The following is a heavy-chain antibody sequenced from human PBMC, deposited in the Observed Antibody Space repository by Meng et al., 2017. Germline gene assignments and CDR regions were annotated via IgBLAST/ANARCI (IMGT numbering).Heavy chain of an antibody. CDR1: GYTFTDQY. J-gene: IGHJ4*02. V-gene: IGHV1-2*06. CDR2: IHPKSGDT. Sequence: QVQFVQSGAEVKSPGASVGVYCEAYGYTFTDQYLHWVRQAPGQGPEWMGRIHPKSGDTDYAQKFRGKVTMTRDTSIRTAYMELIRLISDDTAVYYCTRGGDYGDYLDWWGQGTLVTVSS. CDR3: TRGGDYGDYLDW. D-gene: IGHD4-17*01.